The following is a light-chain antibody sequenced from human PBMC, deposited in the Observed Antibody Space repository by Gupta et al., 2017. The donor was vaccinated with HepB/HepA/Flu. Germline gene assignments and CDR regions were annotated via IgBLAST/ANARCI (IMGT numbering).Light chain of an antibody. CDR1: QSITNY. CDR3: QQSDTTPFT. Sequence: DIQMPQSPSSLSASVGDRVTITCRASQSITNYLNWYQQKPGKAPKLLIYAAPSLQSGVPSRFSGSGSGTDFTLTISRLQAEDFATYYCQQSDTTPFTFGPGTRVEIK. CDR2: AAP. J-gene: IGKJ3*01. V-gene: IGKV1-39*01.